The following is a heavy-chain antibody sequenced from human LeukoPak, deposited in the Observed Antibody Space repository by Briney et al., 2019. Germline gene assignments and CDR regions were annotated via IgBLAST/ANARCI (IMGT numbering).Heavy chain of an antibody. V-gene: IGHV3-13*04. CDR3: VRDYSGENVFDI. D-gene: IGHD3-16*01. CDR1: GFTFSRYD. Sequence: GGSLRLSCAASGFTFSRYDMHWVRQATGKGLEWVSAIETADETHYAGSVKGRFTISRENAKNSLYLQMNSLRAGDAAVYYCVRDYSGENVFDIWGQGTMVTVSS. J-gene: IGHJ3*02. CDR2: IETADET.